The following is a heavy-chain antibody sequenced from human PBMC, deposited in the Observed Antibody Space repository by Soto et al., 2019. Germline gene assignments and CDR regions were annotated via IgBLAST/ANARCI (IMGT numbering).Heavy chain of an antibody. CDR1: GYTFTSYY. CDR2: INPSGGST. J-gene: IGHJ6*02. D-gene: IGHD2-2*01. Sequence: ASVKVSCKASGYTFTSYYMHWVRQAPGQGLEWMGIINPSGGSTSYAQKFQGRVTMTRDTSTSTVYMELSSLRSEDTAVYYCARDIAVVPAARALTSMDVWGQGTTVTVSS. CDR3: ARDIAVVPAARALTSMDV. V-gene: IGHV1-46*01.